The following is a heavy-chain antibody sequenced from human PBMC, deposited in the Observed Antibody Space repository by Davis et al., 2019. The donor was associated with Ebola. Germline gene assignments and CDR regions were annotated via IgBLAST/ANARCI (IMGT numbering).Heavy chain of an antibody. CDR2: IKPDGGDK. V-gene: IGHV3-7*01. Sequence: GESLKISCAASGFTFSSYWMTWVRQSPGKGLEWVANIKPDGGDKYYVDSVKGRFTISRDNAKNSLYLQMNSLRAEDTAVYYCARDREVVVAATYFDYWGQGTLVTVSS. D-gene: IGHD2-15*01. CDR1: GFTFSSYW. CDR3: ARDREVVVAATYFDY. J-gene: IGHJ4*02.